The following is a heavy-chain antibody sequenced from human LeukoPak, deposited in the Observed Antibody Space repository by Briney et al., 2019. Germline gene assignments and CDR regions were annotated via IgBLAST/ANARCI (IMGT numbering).Heavy chain of an antibody. Sequence: GGSLRLSCAASGFTFSNYGMHWVRQAPGKGLEWVALIWYDGSNKYYTDSVKGRFTISRDNSKNTLYLQMNGLRAEDTAVYYCARDRTHYADYWGQGTLVTVSS. CDR1: GFTFSNYG. CDR2: IWYDGSNK. J-gene: IGHJ4*02. V-gene: IGHV3-33*01. CDR3: ARDRTHYADY.